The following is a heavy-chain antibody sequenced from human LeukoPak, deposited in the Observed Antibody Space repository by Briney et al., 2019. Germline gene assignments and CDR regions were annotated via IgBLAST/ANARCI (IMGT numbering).Heavy chain of an antibody. D-gene: IGHD3-3*01. CDR1: GFTFSSYA. CDR3: ARSERKRFLEWSLDYYYGMDV. Sequence: PGRSLRLSCAASGFTFSSYAMHWVRQAPGKGLEWVAVISYDGSNKYYADSVKGRFTTSRDNSKNTLYLQMNSLRAEDTAVYYCARSERKRFLEWSLDYYYGMDVWGQGTTVTVSS. V-gene: IGHV3-30-3*01. CDR2: ISYDGSNK. J-gene: IGHJ6*02.